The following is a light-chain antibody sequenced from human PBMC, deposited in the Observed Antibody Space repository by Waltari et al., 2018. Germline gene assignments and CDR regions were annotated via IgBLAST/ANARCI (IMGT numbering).Light chain of an antibody. CDR1: NHNIGLNY. J-gene: IGLJ3*02. CDR2: EDD. CDR3: GTWDISQTPRQV. V-gene: IGLV1-51*02. Sequence: QSILTQPPSVSAAPGQRVTVSCPGNNHNIGLNYFSWYQQLPGQAPKLLIYEDDKRPSDIPDRFSASKSGTSATLAISGLQTGDEADYYCGTWDISQTPRQVFGGGTKVTVL.